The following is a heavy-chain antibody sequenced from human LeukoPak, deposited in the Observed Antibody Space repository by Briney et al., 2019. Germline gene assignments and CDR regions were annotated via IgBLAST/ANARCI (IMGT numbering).Heavy chain of an antibody. J-gene: IGHJ4*02. V-gene: IGHV5-51*01. CDR1: GYIFTNYW. CDR3: ATTSARGNPHYFDS. D-gene: IGHD6-6*01. CDR2: IYPDDSDT. Sequence: GESLKISCKGSGYIFTNYWSGWMRQMPGKGLEWMGIIYPDDSDTRYSPSFQGQVTISADKSISTTFLQWSSLKASDTAMYYCATTSARGNPHYFDSWGQGTLVTVSS.